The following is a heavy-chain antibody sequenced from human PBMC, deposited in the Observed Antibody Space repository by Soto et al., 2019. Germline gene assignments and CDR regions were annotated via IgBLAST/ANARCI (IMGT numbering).Heavy chain of an antibody. CDR3: ASIPDYGSGIDY. CDR2: MNPNSVNT. Sequence: ASVKVSCKASGYTFTSYDINWVRQATGQGLEWMGWMNPNSVNTGYAQKFQGRVTMTRNTSISTAYMELSSLRSEDTAVYYCASIPDYGSGIDYWGQGTLVTVSS. J-gene: IGHJ4*02. CDR1: GYTFTSYD. V-gene: IGHV1-8*01. D-gene: IGHD3-10*01.